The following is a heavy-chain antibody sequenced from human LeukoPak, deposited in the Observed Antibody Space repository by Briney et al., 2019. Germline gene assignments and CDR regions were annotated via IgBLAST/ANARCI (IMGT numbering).Heavy chain of an antibody. D-gene: IGHD3-10*01. Sequence: GGSLRLSCAASAFGFSTYAMTWVRQAPGKGLEWVSYISGNGTRTNYADSVKGRFSISRDNSKTTLYLQMNSLRADDSAVYYCELGGIWGQGTLVTVSS. CDR1: AFGFSTYA. CDR3: ELGGI. CDR2: ISGNGTRT. V-gene: IGHV3-23*01. J-gene: IGHJ3*02.